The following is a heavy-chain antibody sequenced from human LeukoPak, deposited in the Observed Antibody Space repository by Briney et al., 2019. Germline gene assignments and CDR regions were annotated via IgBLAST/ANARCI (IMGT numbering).Heavy chain of an antibody. V-gene: IGHV1-18*01. J-gene: IGHJ4*02. CDR2: ISAYNGNT. CDR3: ARDRSSTIFGVVISPFDY. D-gene: IGHD3-3*01. Sequence: ASEKVSCKASGYIFINYGISWVRQAPGQGLEWVGWISAYNGNTNYAQKFQGRVTMTTDTSTSTVYMELRSLRSDDTAVYYCARDRSSTIFGVVISPFDYWGQGTLVTVSS. CDR1: GYIFINYG.